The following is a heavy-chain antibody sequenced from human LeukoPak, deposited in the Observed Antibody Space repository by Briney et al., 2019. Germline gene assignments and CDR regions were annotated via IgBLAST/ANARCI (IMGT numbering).Heavy chain of an antibody. Sequence: SVKVSCKASGGTFTSYASSWVRQAPGQVLEWMGGLIPIFGTSNYAQKFQGRVTITADESTSTAYMELSSLRSEDTAVYYWASLRRDGSNYGYYYGMDVWGQGTTVTVSS. J-gene: IGHJ6*02. CDR3: ASLRRDGSNYGYYYGMDV. D-gene: IGHD5-24*01. CDR1: GGTFTSYA. V-gene: IGHV1-69*13. CDR2: LIPIFGTS.